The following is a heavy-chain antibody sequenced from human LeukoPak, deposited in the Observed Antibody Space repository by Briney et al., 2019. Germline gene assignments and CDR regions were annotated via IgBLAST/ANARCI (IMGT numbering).Heavy chain of an antibody. V-gene: IGHV3-30-3*01. J-gene: IGHJ3*02. D-gene: IGHD6-13*01. CDR1: GFTFSSYA. Sequence: GGSLRLSCAASGFTFSSYAMHWVRQAPGKGLEWVAVISYDGTNKYYADSVKGRFTISRDNAKNSLYLQMNSLRAEDTAVYYCARVRRQQRDAFDIWGQGTMVTVSS. CDR2: ISYDGTNK. CDR3: ARVRRQQRDAFDI.